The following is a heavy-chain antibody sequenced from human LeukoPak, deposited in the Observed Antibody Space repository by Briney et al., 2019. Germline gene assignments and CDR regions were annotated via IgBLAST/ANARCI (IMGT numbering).Heavy chain of an antibody. CDR3: ARAKDFWSGYYTGGSNWFDP. Sequence: SETLSLTCTVSGYSISSGCYWGWIRQPPGKGLEWIGSIYHSGSTYYNPSLKSRVTISVDTSKNQFSLKLSSVTAADTAVYYCARAKDFWSGYYTGGSNWFDPWGQGTLVTVSS. CDR1: GYSISSGCY. CDR2: IYHSGST. D-gene: IGHD3-3*01. J-gene: IGHJ5*02. V-gene: IGHV4-38-2*02.